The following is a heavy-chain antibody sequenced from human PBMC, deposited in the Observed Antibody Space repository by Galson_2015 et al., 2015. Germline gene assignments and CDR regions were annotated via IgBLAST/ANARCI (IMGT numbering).Heavy chain of an antibody. CDR1: GFSFSSYA. Sequence: SLRLSCAASGFSFSSYAMSWVRQAPGKGLEWVSGLSVGGDDTYYADSVKGRFTISRDNSKNTLYLQMNSLRAEDTAIYYCAKGSSGSYWYFQHWGQGTLVTVSS. J-gene: IGHJ1*01. CDR3: AKGSSGSYWYFQH. V-gene: IGHV3-23*01. CDR2: LSVGGDDT. D-gene: IGHD1-26*01.